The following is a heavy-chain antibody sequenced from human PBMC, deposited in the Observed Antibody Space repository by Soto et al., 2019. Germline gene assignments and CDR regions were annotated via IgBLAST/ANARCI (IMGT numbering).Heavy chain of an antibody. Sequence: PSQTLSLTCAISGDSVSSNSAAWNWIRQSPSRGLEWLGRTYYRSKWYNDYAVSVKSRITINPDTSKNQFSLQLNSVTPEDTAVYYCARGRGYYYGSGSYSPSNYYYYGMDVWGQGXTVTVYS. CDR3: ARGRGYYYGSGSYSPSNYYYYGMDV. CDR1: GDSVSSNSAA. D-gene: IGHD3-10*01. V-gene: IGHV6-1*01. J-gene: IGHJ6*02. CDR2: TYYRSKWYN.